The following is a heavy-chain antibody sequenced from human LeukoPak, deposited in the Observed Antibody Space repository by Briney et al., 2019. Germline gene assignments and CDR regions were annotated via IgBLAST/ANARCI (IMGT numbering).Heavy chain of an antibody. CDR1: GGSISSGSYY. CDR2: IYTSGST. J-gene: IGHJ4*02. CDR3: ARDGPYGSGSYYNFY. V-gene: IGHV4-61*02. Sequence: SETLSLTCTVSGGSISSGSYYWSWIRQPAGKGLEWIGRIYTSGSTNYNPSLKSRVTISVDTSKNQFSLKLSSVTAADTAVYYCARDGPYGSGSYYNFYWGQGTLVTVSS. D-gene: IGHD3-10*01.